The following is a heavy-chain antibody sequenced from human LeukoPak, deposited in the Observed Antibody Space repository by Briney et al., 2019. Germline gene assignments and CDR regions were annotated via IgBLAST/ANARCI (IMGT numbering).Heavy chain of an antibody. V-gene: IGHV3-30*03. CDR1: GFTFSSYG. J-gene: IGHJ4*02. CDR3: ARDSSSSGLDY. CDR2: ISYDGSNK. D-gene: IGHD6-6*01. Sequence: AGGSLRLSCAASGFTFSSYGMHWVRQAPGKGLEWVAVISYDGSNKYYADSVKGRFTISRDNSKNTLYLQMNSLRAEDTAVYYCARDSSSSGLDYWGQGTLVTVSS.